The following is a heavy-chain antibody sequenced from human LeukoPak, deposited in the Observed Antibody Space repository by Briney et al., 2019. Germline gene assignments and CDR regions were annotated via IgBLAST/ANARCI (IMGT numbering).Heavy chain of an antibody. CDR3: ARVPSSSWYRRFDP. V-gene: IGHV4-34*01. CDR2: INHSGST. CDR1: GGSFSGYY. J-gene: IGHJ5*02. D-gene: IGHD6-13*01. Sequence: SETLSLTCAVYGGSFSGYYWSWIRQPPGKGLEWIGEINHSGSTNYNPSLKSRVTISVDTSKNQFSLKLSSVTAADTAVYYCARVPSSSWYRRFDPWGQGTLVTVSS.